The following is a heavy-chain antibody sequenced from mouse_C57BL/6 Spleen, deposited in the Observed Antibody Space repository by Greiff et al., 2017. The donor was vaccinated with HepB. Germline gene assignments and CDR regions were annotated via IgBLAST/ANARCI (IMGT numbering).Heavy chain of an antibody. Sequence: VQLQQSGPELVKPGASVKISCKASGYAFSSSWMNWVKQRPGKGLEWIGRIYPGDGDTNYNGKFKGKATLTADKSSSTAYMQLSSLTSEDSAVYFCARETAQATPDYWGQGTTLTVSS. V-gene: IGHV1-82*01. D-gene: IGHD3-2*02. CDR1: GYAFSSSW. CDR3: ARETAQATPDY. CDR2: IYPGDGDT. J-gene: IGHJ2*01.